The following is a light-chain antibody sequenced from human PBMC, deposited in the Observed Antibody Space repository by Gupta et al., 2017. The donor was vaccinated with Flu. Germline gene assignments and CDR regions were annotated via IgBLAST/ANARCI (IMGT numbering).Light chain of an antibody. CDR1: QSVSSSY. J-gene: IGKJ4*01. CDR2: GAS. Sequence: IVLTQSPGTLSLSPGERATLSCRASQSVSSSYLAWYQQKPGQAPRLLIYGASNRATDIPDRFSDSGSGTDFTLTISRLEPEDFVVYYCQQYSSSALTFGGGTKVEIK. V-gene: IGKV3-20*01. CDR3: QQYSSSALT.